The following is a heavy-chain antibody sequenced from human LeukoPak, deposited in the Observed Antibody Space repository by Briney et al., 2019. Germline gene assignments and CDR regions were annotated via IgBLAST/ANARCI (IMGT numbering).Heavy chain of an antibody. CDR3: AGGDIEWLRSPGTLCYIDH. Sequence: SETLSLTCTASGGSISNYYWNWIRQPPGRGLEWIGYIHASGSTNYNSSLKSRVTISVDTSKNLFSLRLRSVTAADTAVYYCAGGDIEWLRSPGTLCYIDHWGPGTLVTVSS. J-gene: IGHJ4*02. D-gene: IGHD5-12*01. CDR2: IHASGST. CDR1: GGSISNYY. V-gene: IGHV4-59*01.